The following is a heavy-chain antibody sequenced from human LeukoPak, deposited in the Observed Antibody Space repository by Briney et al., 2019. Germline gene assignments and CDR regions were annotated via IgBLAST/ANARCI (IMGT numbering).Heavy chain of an antibody. Sequence: ASVKVSCKASGYTFTSYYMHWVRQAPGQGLEWMGIINPSGGSTSYAQKFQGRVTMTRDMSTSTVYMELSSLRSEDTAVYYCARDAAQQRGSYYRSFYYYYMDVWGKGTTVTVSS. CDR1: GYTFTSYY. J-gene: IGHJ6*03. V-gene: IGHV1-46*01. CDR2: INPSGGST. D-gene: IGHD1-26*01. CDR3: ARDAAQQRGSYYRSFYYYYMDV.